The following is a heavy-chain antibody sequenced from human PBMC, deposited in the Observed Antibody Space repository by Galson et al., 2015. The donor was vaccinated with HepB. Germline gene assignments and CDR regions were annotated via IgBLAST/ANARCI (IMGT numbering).Heavy chain of an antibody. D-gene: IGHD2-15*01. V-gene: IGHV5-51*01. Sequence: QSGAEVKKPGESLKISCTGSGYSFTSYWIGWVRQMPGKGLEWMGIIYPGDSDTRYSPSFQGQVTISADKSISTAYLQWSSLKASDTAMYYCARHVPGGSSRVSYYGMDVWGQGTTVTVSS. J-gene: IGHJ6*02. CDR2: IYPGDSDT. CDR1: GYSFTSYW. CDR3: ARHVPGGSSRVSYYGMDV.